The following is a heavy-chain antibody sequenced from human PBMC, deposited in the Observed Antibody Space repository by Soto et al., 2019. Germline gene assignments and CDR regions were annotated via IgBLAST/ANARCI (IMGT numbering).Heavy chain of an antibody. CDR3: ARGPSGDKVDS. Sequence: QVQLQESGPGLVKPSQTLSLTCTVSGGSISTVDYWWSWIRQSPDMGLEWIGHIYDGGRTYNNPSLPSRVTRSVGTSKRQLSLTLSSVSAADSAVYYCARGPSGDKVDSWGQGTLVTVSS. J-gene: IGHJ4*02. D-gene: IGHD7-27*01. CDR1: GGSISTVDYW. V-gene: IGHV4-30-4*01. CDR2: IYDGGRT.